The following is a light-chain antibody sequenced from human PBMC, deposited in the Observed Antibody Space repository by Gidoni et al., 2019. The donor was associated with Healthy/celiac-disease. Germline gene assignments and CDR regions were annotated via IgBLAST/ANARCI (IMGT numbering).Light chain of an antibody. J-gene: IGKJ5*01. CDR1: QSVSSN. CDR3: QQYNNWPPGAIT. Sequence: EVVMTQSAATLSVSPGERATLSCRASQSVSSNLAWYKQKPGQAPRLLIYGASTRATGIPARFSGSGSGTEFTLTISSLQSEDFAVYDCQQYNNWPPGAITFGQGTRLEIK. CDR2: GAS. V-gene: IGKV3-15*01.